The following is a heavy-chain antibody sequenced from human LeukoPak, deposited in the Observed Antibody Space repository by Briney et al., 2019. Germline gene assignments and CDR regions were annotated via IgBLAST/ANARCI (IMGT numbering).Heavy chain of an antibody. CDR2: INHSGST. V-gene: IGHV4-34*01. CDR3: ARRTMTTVTKNGKTFDY. Sequence: SETLSLTCAVYGGSFSGYYWSWIRQPPGKGLEWIGEINHSGSTNYNPSLKGRVTISVDTYKNQFSLKLSSVTAADTAVYYCARRTMTTVTKNGKTFDYWGQGTLVTVSS. CDR1: GGSFSGYY. J-gene: IGHJ4*02. D-gene: IGHD4-17*01.